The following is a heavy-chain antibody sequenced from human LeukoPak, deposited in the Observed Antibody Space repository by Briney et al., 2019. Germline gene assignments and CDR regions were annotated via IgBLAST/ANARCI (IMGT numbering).Heavy chain of an antibody. D-gene: IGHD1-26*01. CDR2: INPDGGNT. J-gene: IGHJ4*02. CDR1: GYTFTNSY. V-gene: IGHV1-46*01. Sequence: ASVKVSCKASGYTFTNSYIHWVRQAPGQVLEWMGLINPDGGNTNYAQNFQGRVTMTRDTSTSTAYMELRSLRSDDTAVYYCARFTPRLRREKFDYWGQGTLVTVSS. CDR3: ARFTPRLRREKFDY.